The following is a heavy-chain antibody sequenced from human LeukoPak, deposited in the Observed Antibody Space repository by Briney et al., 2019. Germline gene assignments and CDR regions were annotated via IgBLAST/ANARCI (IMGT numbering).Heavy chain of an antibody. V-gene: IGHV4-34*01. CDR2: INHSGST. Sequence: SETLSLTCAVYGGSFSGYYWSWIRQPPGKGLEWIGEINHSGSTNYNPSLKSRVTISVDTSKNQFSLKLSSVTAADTAVYYCARLYCSSTSCYTGSDAFDIWGQGTMVTVSS. D-gene: IGHD2-2*02. J-gene: IGHJ3*02. CDR1: GGSFSGYY. CDR3: ARLYCSSTSCYTGSDAFDI.